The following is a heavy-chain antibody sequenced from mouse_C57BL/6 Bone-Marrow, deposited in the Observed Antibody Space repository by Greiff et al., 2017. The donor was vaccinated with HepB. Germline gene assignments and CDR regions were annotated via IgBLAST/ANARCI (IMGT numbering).Heavy chain of an antibody. J-gene: IGHJ2*01. D-gene: IGHD4-1*01. CDR1: GFTFSNYW. CDR2: IRLKSDNYAT. V-gene: IGHV6-3*01. CDR3: TAELGQGY. Sequence: EVHLVESGGGLVQPGGSMKLSCVASGFTFSNYWMNWVRQSPEKGLEWVAQIRLKSDNYATHYAESVKGRFTISRDDSKSSVYLQMNNLRAEDTGIYYCTAELGQGYWGQGTTLTVSS.